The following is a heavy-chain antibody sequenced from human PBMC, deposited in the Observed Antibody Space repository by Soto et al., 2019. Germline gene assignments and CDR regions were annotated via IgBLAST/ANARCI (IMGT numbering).Heavy chain of an antibody. CDR3: AREVAEAGGEYDS. D-gene: IGHD6-13*01. J-gene: IGHJ4*02. V-gene: IGHV1-18*01. CDR1: GYTYTNYG. Sequence: QVQLVQSGAEVKNPGASVKVSCKASGYTYTNYGIGWVRQAPGQGLEWMGWISAYNGNTNNAQKVQDRLTMTTDTSTSRAYMELSRLRADDTAVYYCAREVAEAGGEYDSWGQGTLVTVSS. CDR2: ISAYNGNT.